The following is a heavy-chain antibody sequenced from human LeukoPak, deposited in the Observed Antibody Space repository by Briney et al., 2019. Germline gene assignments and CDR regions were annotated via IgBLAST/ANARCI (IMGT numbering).Heavy chain of an antibody. CDR3: ARRNIRAEGGYYYYGMDV. J-gene: IGHJ6*02. Sequence: SETPSLTCTVSGGSISSYHWSWSRQPPGKGLEWIGYIYYSGSPNYNPSLKSRVTISVDTSKNQFSLKLSSVTAADTAVYYCARRNIRAEGGYYYYGMDVWGQGTTVTVSS. CDR2: IYYSGSP. D-gene: IGHD2-2*01. V-gene: IGHV4-59*08. CDR1: GGSISSYH.